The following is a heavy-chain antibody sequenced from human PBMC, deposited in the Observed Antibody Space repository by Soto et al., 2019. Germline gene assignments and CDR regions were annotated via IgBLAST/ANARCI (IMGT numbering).Heavy chain of an antibody. CDR3: ARVGSVNWYFDL. CDR2: INSDGSST. V-gene: IGHV3-74*01. J-gene: IGHJ2*01. Sequence: EVQLVESGGGLVQPGGSLRLSCAASGFTFSSYWMHWVRQAPGKGLVWVSRINSDGSSTSYADSVKGRFTISRDNAKNTLYRQMNSLRAEETAAYYCARVGSVNWYFDLWGRGTLVTVSS. CDR1: GFTFSSYW. D-gene: IGHD1-26*01.